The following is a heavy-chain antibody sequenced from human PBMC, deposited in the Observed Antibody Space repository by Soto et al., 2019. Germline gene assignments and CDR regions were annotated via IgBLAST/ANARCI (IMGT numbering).Heavy chain of an antibody. J-gene: IGHJ4*02. CDR3: AKMGGIVVVVAATQDY. CDR1: GFTFSSYA. D-gene: IGHD2-15*01. CDR2: ISGSGGST. Sequence: EVQLLESGGGLVQPGGSLRLSCAASGFTFSSYAMSWVRQAPGKGLVWVSAISGSGGSTYYADSVKGRFTISRDNSKNTLYLQMNSLRAEDTAVYYCAKMGGIVVVVAATQDYWGQGTLVTVSS. V-gene: IGHV3-23*01.